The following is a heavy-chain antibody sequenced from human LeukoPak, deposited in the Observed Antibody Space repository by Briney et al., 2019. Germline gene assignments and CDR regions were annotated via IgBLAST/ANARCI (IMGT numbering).Heavy chain of an antibody. CDR2: ISGSGGTT. CDR3: AKDRPLNWGYYFDY. J-gene: IGHJ4*02. V-gene: IGHV3-23*01. D-gene: IGHD7-27*01. CDR1: GFTFSSYW. Sequence: GGSLRLSCAASGFTFSSYWMHWVRQAPGKGLVWVSAISGSGGTTYYADSVKGRFTISRDTSKNTLYLQMNSLRAEDTAVYYCAKDRPLNWGYYFDYWGQGTLVTVSS.